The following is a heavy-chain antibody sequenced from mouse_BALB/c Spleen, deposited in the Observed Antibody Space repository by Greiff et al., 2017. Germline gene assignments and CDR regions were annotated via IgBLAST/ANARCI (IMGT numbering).Heavy chain of an antibody. J-gene: IGHJ3*01. CDR1: GYTFTGYY. CDR2: IGPESGST. D-gene: IGHD2-10*01. V-gene: IGHV1-77*01. CDR3: ARAYWGVAWFAY. Sequence: VQLQQSGAELVKPGASVKISCKASGYTFTGYYIDWVKQRPGQGLEWIGDIGPESGSTTYNEKFTGKATFTADKSSNTAYMQLRSLTGEDSAVSYCARAYWGVAWFAYWGQGTLVTVSA.